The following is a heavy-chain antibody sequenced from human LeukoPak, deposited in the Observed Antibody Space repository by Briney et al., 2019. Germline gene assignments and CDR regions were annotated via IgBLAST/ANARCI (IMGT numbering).Heavy chain of an antibody. CDR2: VNSDGSST. D-gene: IGHD6-13*01. CDR1: GFTFSSYW. J-gene: IGHJ4*02. Sequence: GGSLRLSCAASGFTFSSYWMHWVRQAPGKGLVWVSRVNSDGSSTIYADPVKGRFTISRDNAKNTVYLQMNSLRAEDTAVYYCGRGGKVEQLVLARWGQGSLVTVSS. V-gene: IGHV3-74*01. CDR3: GRGGKVEQLVLAR.